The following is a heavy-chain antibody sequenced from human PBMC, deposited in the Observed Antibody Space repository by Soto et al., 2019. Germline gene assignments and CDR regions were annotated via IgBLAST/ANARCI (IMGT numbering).Heavy chain of an antibody. J-gene: IGHJ4*02. CDR2: TSYDGRNK. Sequence: QVQLVESGGDVVQPGGSLRLSCAGSGFTFTNYGMHWVRQAPGKGLEWVALTSYDGRNKYYADSVKGRFTISRDNSKNTLYLQMNSLRAEDTAVYYCAKESSPPYCRGGSCYLGGWGYWGQGTLVTVSS. CDR3: AKESSPPYCRGGSCYLGGWGY. D-gene: IGHD2-15*01. V-gene: IGHV3-30*18. CDR1: GFTFTNYG.